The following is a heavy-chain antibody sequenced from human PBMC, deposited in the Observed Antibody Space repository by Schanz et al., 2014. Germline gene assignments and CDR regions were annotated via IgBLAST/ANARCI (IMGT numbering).Heavy chain of an antibody. CDR2: SIVGGGGRT. CDR1: GFTVSKNY. V-gene: IGHV3-66*02. D-gene: IGHD3-10*01. CDR3: ARAQGVIRLYYGVDV. J-gene: IGHJ6*02. Sequence: EVQLVESGGGLVQPGGSLRLSCAASGFTVSKNYMSWVRQAPGKGLEWVSSIVGGGGRTYYADSVKGRFTISRDNSKNTLYLQMNSLRSDDAAVYYCARAQGVIRLYYGVDVWGQGTTVTVSS.